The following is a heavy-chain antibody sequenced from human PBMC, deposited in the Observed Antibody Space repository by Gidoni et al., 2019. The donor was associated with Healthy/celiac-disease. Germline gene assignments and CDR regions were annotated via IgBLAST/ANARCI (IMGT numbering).Heavy chain of an antibody. D-gene: IGHD4-17*01. CDR3: ARESVYGDYTRWGY. J-gene: IGHJ4*02. CDR2: ISAYNGNT. V-gene: IGHV1-18*01. CDR1: GYTFTSYG. Sequence: QVPLVQSGAEVKTPGASVTLSCKASGYTFTSYGISWVRQAPGQGLEWMGWISAYNGNTNYAQKLQGRVTMTTDTSTSTAYMELRSLRSDDTAVYYCARESVYGDYTRWGYWGQGTLVTVSS.